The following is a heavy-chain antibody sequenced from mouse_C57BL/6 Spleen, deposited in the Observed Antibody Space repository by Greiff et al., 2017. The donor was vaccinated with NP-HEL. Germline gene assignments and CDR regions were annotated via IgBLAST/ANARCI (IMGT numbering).Heavy chain of an antibody. CDR3: TTLRLPYVMDY. CDR2: IDPENGDT. J-gene: IGHJ4*01. V-gene: IGHV14-4*01. D-gene: IGHD2-10*01. CDR1: GFNIKDDY. Sequence: VQLKESGAELVRPGASVKLSCTASGFNIKDDYMHWVKQRPEQGLEWIGWIDPENGDTEYASKFQGKATITADTSSNTAYLQLSSLTSEDTAVYYCTTLRLPYVMDYWGQGTSVTVSS.